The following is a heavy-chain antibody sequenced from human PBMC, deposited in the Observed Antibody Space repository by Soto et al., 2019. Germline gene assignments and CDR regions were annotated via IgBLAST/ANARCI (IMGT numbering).Heavy chain of an antibody. J-gene: IGHJ5*02. CDR1: GYSFSTYW. Sequence: GESLKISCVGSGYSFSTYWIGWVRQMPGQGLEWMGMIYPGDSDTRYSPSFQGRITISADKSINTAYMQWSSLKASDTAMYYCVKRMALKDLSLIRRGMPCCAPWGKGSLVTVS. CDR3: VKRMALKDLSLIRRGMPCCAP. D-gene: IGHD3-16*02. V-gene: IGHV5-51*01. CDR2: IYPGDSDT.